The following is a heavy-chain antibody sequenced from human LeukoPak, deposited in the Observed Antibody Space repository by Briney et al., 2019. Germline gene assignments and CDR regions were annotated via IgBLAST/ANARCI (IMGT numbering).Heavy chain of an antibody. CDR1: GGSVSNADYY. CDR2: IFYTGKT. Sequence: SETLSLTCTLFGGSVSNADYYWGWIRQSPGKGLEWIGDIFYTGKTNYNPSLRSRVTIPLDASRTQFSLKLTSVTAADTAVYYCARIFDSWGQGTLVTVSS. CDR3: ARIFDS. V-gene: IGHV4-61*08. J-gene: IGHJ4*02.